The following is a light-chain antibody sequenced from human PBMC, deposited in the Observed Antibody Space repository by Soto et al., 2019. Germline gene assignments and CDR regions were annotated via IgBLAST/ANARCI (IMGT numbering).Light chain of an antibody. Sequence: EIVLTQSPATLSLSPGERATLSCRASQSVSTSLAWYQHKPGQAPRLLIYDASNMATGIPARFSGSGSGTDFTLTISSLEPADFAVYYCQQRSNWPPLYSFGQGTKLEIK. CDR3: QQRSNWPPLYS. V-gene: IGKV3-11*01. CDR1: QSVSTS. J-gene: IGKJ2*01. CDR2: DAS.